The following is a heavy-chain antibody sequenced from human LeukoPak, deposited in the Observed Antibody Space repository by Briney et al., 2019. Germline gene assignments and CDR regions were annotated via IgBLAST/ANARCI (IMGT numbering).Heavy chain of an antibody. J-gene: IGHJ4*02. CDR1: GFTFSSYA. Sequence: PGGSLRLSCAASGFTFSSYAMHWVRQAPGKGLEWVAVISCDGSNKYYADSVKGRFTISRDNSKNTLYLQMNSLRAEDTAVYYCAGDRDYYDSSGYWGYFDYWGQGTLVTVSS. D-gene: IGHD3-22*01. CDR3: AGDRDYYDSSGYWGYFDY. CDR2: ISCDGSNK. V-gene: IGHV3-30-3*01.